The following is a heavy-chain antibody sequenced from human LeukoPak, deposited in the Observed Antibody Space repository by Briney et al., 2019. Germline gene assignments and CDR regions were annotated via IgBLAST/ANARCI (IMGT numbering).Heavy chain of an antibody. CDR1: GGSISSYY. V-gene: IGHV4-59*01. D-gene: IGHD5-18*01. J-gene: IGHJ4*02. CDR2: IYYSGST. CDR3: ASLRIQLWIMDY. Sequence: SETLSLTCTVPGGSISSYYWSWIRQPPGKGLEWIGYIYYSGSTNYNPSLKSRVTISVDTSKNQFSLKLSSVTAADTAVYYCASLRIQLWIMDYWGQGTLVTVSS.